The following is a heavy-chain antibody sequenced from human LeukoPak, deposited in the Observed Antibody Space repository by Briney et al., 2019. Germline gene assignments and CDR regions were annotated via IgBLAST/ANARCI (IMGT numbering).Heavy chain of an antibody. J-gene: IGHJ4*02. D-gene: IGHD5-24*01. Sequence: SETLSLTCAVYGGSFSGYYWSWIRQPPGKGLEWIGEINHSGSTNYNPSLKSRVTISVDTSKNQFPLKLSSVTAADTAVYYCARYRRDGYNIDYWGQGTLVTVSS. CDR1: GGSFSGYY. CDR2: INHSGST. V-gene: IGHV4-34*01. CDR3: ARYRRDGYNIDY.